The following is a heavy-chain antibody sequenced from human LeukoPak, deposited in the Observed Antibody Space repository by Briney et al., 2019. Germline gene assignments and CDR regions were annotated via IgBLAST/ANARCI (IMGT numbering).Heavy chain of an antibody. J-gene: IGHJ4*02. V-gene: IGHV3-9*01. D-gene: IGHD1-26*01. CDR2: ISWNSGSI. CDR1: GFTFDDYA. CDR3: AREIVGGYFDY. Sequence: PGGSLRLSCAASGFTFDDYAMHWVRQAPGKGLEWVSGISWNSGSIGYADSVKGRFTISRDSAKNSLYLQMNSLRAEDTAVYYCAREIVGGYFDYWGQGTLVTVSS.